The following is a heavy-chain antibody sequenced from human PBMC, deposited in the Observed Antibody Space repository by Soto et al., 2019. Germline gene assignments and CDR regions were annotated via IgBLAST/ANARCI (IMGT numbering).Heavy chain of an antibody. D-gene: IGHD6-13*01. CDR1: GGSISSGDYY. CDR3: ARSGPQSIAAAPGGLWFDP. V-gene: IGHV4-30-2*01. CDR2: IYHSGST. Sequence: SETLSLTCTVSGGSISSGDYYWSWIRQPPGKGLEWIGYIYHSGSTYYNPSLKSRVTISVDRSKNQFSLKLSSVTAADTAVYYCARSGPQSIAAAPGGLWFDPWGQGTLVTVSS. J-gene: IGHJ5*02.